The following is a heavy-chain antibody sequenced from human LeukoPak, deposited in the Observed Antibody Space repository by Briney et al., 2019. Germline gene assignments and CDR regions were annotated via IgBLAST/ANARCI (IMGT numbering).Heavy chain of an antibody. Sequence: PGGSLRLSCAASGFIFSSTWMSWVRQAPGRGLGWVGRIKSKTDGGTTDYAAPVKGRFIISRDDSKNTLYLQMNSLKTEDTAVYYCTTAIEDYFDNSGYYYFDYWGQGTLVTVSS. V-gene: IGHV3-15*01. J-gene: IGHJ4*02. D-gene: IGHD3-22*01. CDR3: TTAIEDYFDNSGYYYFDY. CDR1: GFIFSSTW. CDR2: IKSKTDGGTT.